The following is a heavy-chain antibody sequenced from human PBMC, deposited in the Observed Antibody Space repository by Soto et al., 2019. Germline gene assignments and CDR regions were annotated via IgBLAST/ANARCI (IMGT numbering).Heavy chain of an antibody. V-gene: IGHV4-59*08. CDR3: ARHLIYYGSGTYSPTDY. D-gene: IGHD3-10*01. CDR2: IYHSGST. CDR1: GGSFSGYY. J-gene: IGHJ4*02. Sequence: SETLSLTCAVYGGSFSGYYWSWIRQPPGKGLEWIGYIYHSGSTNYSPSLKSRVTISVDTSKNELSLNLSTVTAADTAVYYCARHLIYYGSGTYSPTDYWGQGTLVTVSS.